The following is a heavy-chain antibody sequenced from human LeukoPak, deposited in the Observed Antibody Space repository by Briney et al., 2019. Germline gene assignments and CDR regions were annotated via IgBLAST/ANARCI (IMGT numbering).Heavy chain of an antibody. V-gene: IGHV3-11*04. J-gene: IGHJ4*02. CDR3: ARERDGRFFDY. CDR2: ISHSGSNL. CDR1: GFTFSDSF. Sequence: GGSLRLSCAASGFTFSDSFMNWIRQAPGKGLEWLSYISHSGSNLDYAESVRGRFTISRDNAKNSLHLQMNTLRAEDTAVYYCARERDGRFFDYWGQGTLVTVSS. D-gene: IGHD5-24*01.